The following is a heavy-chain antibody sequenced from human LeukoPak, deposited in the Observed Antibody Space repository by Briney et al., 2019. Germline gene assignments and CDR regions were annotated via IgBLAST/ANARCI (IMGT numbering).Heavy chain of an antibody. D-gene: IGHD4-11*01. CDR2: VDHTGST. Sequence: SETLSLTCTVSDDSITMYYWTWIRQPPGKGLEWIGDVDHTGSTKFNPSLNGRVSISRDTSNNFFSLRLRSVTAADTAVYFCARGRVSSSTWYSTYYYFFYMDFWGKGTTVTVSS. CDR3: ARGRVSSSTWYSTYYYFFYMDF. CDR1: DDSITMYY. V-gene: IGHV4-59*01. J-gene: IGHJ6*03.